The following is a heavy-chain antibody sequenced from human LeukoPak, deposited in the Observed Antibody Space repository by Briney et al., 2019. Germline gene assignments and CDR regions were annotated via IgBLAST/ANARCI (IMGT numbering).Heavy chain of an antibody. J-gene: IGHJ6*02. CDR2: ISYDGSNK. CDR3: ARDPTRGYSYGYRPYYYYGMDV. Sequence: GGSLRLSCAASGFTFSSYAMHWVRQAPGKGLEWVAVISYDGSNKYYADSVKGRFTISRDNSKNTLYLQMNSLRAEDTAVYYCARDPTRGYSYGYRPYYYYGMDVWGQGTTVTVSS. V-gene: IGHV3-30*04. D-gene: IGHD5-18*01. CDR1: GFTFSSYA.